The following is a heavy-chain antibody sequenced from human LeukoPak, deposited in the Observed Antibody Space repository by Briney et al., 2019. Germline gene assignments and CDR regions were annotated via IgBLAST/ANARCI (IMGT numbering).Heavy chain of an antibody. J-gene: IGHJ4*02. CDR1: GYSFTSNW. D-gene: IGHD2-2*01. Sequence: GESLKISCKGSGYSFTSNWIGWVRQMPGKGLEWMGIIYPGDSDTRYGPSFEGQVTISADKSISTAYLQWSSLKASDTAMYYCARRYCSSSSCYAYFDYWGQGTLVTVSS. CDR2: IYPGDSDT. V-gene: IGHV5-51*01. CDR3: ARRYCSSSSCYAYFDY.